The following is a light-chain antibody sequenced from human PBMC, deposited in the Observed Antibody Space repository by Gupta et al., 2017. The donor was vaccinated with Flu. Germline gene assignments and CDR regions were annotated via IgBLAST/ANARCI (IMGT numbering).Light chain of an antibody. Sequence: DIQMTQSPSTLSASVGDSVNITCRASQRISSWVAWYQQKLGKAPNLLIYKASTLESGVPSRFSGSGFGTEFTLTISSLQPDDFATYYCQQENGFPFTFGRGTTVEIK. CDR2: KAS. V-gene: IGKV1-5*03. CDR1: QRISSW. CDR3: QQENGFPFT. J-gene: IGKJ4*01.